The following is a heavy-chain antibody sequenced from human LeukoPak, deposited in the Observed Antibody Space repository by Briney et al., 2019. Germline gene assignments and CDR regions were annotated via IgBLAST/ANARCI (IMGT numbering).Heavy chain of an antibody. Sequence: GGSLRLSCAASGFTFSSYSMNWVRQAPGKGLEWVSSISSSSSYIYYEDSVKGRFTISRDNAKNSLYLQMNSLRAEDTAVYYCASPNYYDSSGCRYWGQGTLVTVSS. J-gene: IGHJ4*02. CDR1: GFTFSSYS. CDR3: ASPNYYDSSGCRY. V-gene: IGHV3-21*01. CDR2: ISSSSSYI. D-gene: IGHD3-22*01.